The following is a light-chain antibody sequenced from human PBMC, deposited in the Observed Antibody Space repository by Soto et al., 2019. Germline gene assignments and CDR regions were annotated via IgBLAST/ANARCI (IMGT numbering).Light chain of an antibody. J-gene: IGLJ2*01. CDR3: CSYAGSYSWV. V-gene: IGLV2-11*01. CDR2: DVT. Sequence: QSALTQPPSVSGSPGQSVTIPCTGTSSDVGGYNRVSWYQQPPGTAPKLMIYDVTKRPSGVPDRISGSKSGNTASLTISGLQAEDEADYYCCSYAGSYSWVFGGGTKLTVL. CDR1: SSDVGGYNR.